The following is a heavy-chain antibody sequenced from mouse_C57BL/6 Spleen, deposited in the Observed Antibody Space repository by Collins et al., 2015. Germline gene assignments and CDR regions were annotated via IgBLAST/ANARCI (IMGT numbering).Heavy chain of an antibody. CDR3: ARPHYGSSYGDY. V-gene: IGHV1-55*01. J-gene: IGHJ4*01. CDR1: GYTFTSYW. Sequence: QVQLQQPGAELVKPGASVKMSCKASGYTFTSYWITWVKQRPGQGLEWIGDIYPGSGSTNYNEKFKSKATLTVDTSSSTAYMQLSSPTSEDSAVYYCARPHYGSSYGDYWGQGTSVTVSS. CDR2: IYPGSGST. D-gene: IGHD1-1*01.